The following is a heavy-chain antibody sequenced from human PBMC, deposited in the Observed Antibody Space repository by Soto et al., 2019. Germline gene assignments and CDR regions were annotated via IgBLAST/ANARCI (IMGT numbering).Heavy chain of an antibody. CDR3: ARINKGYGTDS. Sequence: SETLSLTCTGSGGSISSSSYSWGCIRQPAESGLEWIASIDCTGNTFYSPSLTSRVTISVDTCKNQFSLQVTSVTAADTAVYYCARINKGYGTDSWGQGTLVTVSS. J-gene: IGHJ4*02. CDR1: GGSISSSSYS. D-gene: IGHD5-18*01. CDR2: IDCTGNT. V-gene: IGHV4-39*01.